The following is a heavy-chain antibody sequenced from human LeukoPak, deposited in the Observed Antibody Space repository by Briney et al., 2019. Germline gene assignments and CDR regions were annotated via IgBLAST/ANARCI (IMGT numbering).Heavy chain of an antibody. J-gene: IGHJ3*02. V-gene: IGHV1-2*02. Sequence: ASVKVSCKASGYTFTGYYMHWVRQAPGQGLEWMGWINPNSGGTNYAQRFQGRVTMTRDTSISTAYMELSRLRSDDTAVYYCARGAGYSSSWDAFDIWGQGTMVTASS. CDR2: INPNSGGT. CDR3: ARGAGYSSSWDAFDI. CDR1: GYTFTGYY. D-gene: IGHD6-13*01.